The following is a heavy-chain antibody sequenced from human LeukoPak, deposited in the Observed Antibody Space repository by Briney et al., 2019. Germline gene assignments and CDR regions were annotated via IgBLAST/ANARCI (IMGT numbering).Heavy chain of an antibody. D-gene: IGHD3-9*01. CDR1: GGSISSGGYS. V-gene: IGHV4-30-4*08. CDR2: ISYSGNT. Sequence: SQTLSLTCAVSGGSISSGGYSWSWIRQPPGKGLEWIGYISYSGNTYYNPSLKSRITISSDTSKNQFSLKLTSVTAADTAVYYCARGGYFNTLTGYYPIDYWGQGTLVTVSS. J-gene: IGHJ4*02. CDR3: ARGGYFNTLTGYYPIDY.